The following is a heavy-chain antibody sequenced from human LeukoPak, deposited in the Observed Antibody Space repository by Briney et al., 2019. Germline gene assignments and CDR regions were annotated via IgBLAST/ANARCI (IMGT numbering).Heavy chain of an antibody. J-gene: IGHJ4*02. CDR3: ARQPNEYYYDSSDYYY. CDR2: IYYSGST. V-gene: IGHV4-39*01. D-gene: IGHD3-22*01. Sequence: SETLSLTCTVSGXSISSSSYYWGWIRQPPGKGLEWIGSIYYSGSTYYNPSLKSRVTISVDTSKNQFSLKLSSVTAADTAVYYCARQPNEYYYDSSDYYYWGQGTLVTVSS. CDR1: GXSISSSSYY.